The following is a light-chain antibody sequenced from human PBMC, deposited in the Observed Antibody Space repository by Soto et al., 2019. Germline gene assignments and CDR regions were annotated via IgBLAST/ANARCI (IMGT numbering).Light chain of an antibody. V-gene: IGLV1-40*01. CDR2: DNT. J-gene: IGLJ1*01. CDR3: QSYDNSLSGYV. Sequence: QSVLTQPPSVSGAPGQTVSISCTGSSSNLGADSDVNWYQQLPGTAPTLLIYDNTNRPSGVPDRFSGSKSGTSASLAISGLQSEDEADYYCQSYDNSLSGYVFGPGTKLTVL. CDR1: SSNLGADSD.